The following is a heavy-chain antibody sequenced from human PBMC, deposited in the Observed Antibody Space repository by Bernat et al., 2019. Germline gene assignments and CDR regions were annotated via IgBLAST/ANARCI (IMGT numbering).Heavy chain of an antibody. D-gene: IGHD3-10*01. V-gene: IGHV3-74*01. J-gene: IGHJ4*02. CDR3: ARDHGTLRGGYYDY. Sequence: EVQLVESGGGLVQPGGSLRLSCAASGFTFSSYWMHWVRQAPGKGLVWVSRINSEGSSTSYADSVKGRFTISRDNAKNTLYLQMNSLRAEDTAVYYCARDHGTLRGGYYDYWGQGTLVTVSS. CDR1: GFTFSSYW. CDR2: INSEGSST.